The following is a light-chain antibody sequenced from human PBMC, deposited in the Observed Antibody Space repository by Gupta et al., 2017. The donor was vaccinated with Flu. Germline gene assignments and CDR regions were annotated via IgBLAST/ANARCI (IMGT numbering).Light chain of an antibody. J-gene: IGLJ1*01. CDR1: SSDVGGYNY. CDR3: SSYAGTSKYV. V-gene: IGLV2-8*01. Sequence: QSALTQPPSASGSPGQSATIPCTGTSSDVGGYNYVSWYQQHPGKAPKLMIYEVSKRPSGVPDRCSGYKSGNTASLTVSGLQAEDEADYYCSSYAGTSKYVFGTGTKLTVL. CDR2: EVS.